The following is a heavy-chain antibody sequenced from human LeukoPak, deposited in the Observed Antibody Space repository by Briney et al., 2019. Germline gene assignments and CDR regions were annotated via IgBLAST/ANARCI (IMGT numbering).Heavy chain of an antibody. J-gene: IGHJ5*02. Sequence: ASVKVSCKASGYTFTGYYMHWVRQAPGQGLEWMGWINPNSGGTNYAQKFQGWVTMTRDTSISTAYMELSRLRSDDTAVYYCARGLFEEAAAGNNWFDPWGQGTLVTVSS. CDR2: INPNSGGT. V-gene: IGHV1-2*04. CDR3: ARGLFEEAAAGNNWFDP. D-gene: IGHD6-13*01. CDR1: GYTFTGYY.